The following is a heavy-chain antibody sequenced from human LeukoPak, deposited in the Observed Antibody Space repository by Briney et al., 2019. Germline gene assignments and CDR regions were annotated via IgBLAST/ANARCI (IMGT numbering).Heavy chain of an antibody. D-gene: IGHD3-16*02. CDR1: GGSISGYF. J-gene: IGHJ1*01. CDR2: IYATGTT. Sequence: SETLSLTCTVSGGSISGYFWSWIRQPAGKGLEWIGRIYATGTTNYNPSLKSRVTMSVDTSKNQFSLNLTSVTAADTAVYYCASEGGGSNRCLDWGQGTLVTVSS. CDR3: ASEGGGSNRCLD. V-gene: IGHV4-4*07.